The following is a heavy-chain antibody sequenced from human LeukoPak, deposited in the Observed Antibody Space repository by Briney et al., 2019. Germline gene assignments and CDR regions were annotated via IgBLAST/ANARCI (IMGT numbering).Heavy chain of an antibody. D-gene: IGHD3-3*01. J-gene: IGHJ5*02. CDR3: AREIITIFGVVIIDWFDP. CDR2: IYTSGST. CDR1: GGSIGSYY. Sequence: SETLSLTCTVSGGSIGSYYWSWIRQPAGKGLEWIGRIYTSGSTNYNPSLKSRVTMSVDTSKNQFSLKLSSVTAADTAVYYCAREIITIFGVVIIDWFDPWGQGTLVTVSS. V-gene: IGHV4-4*07.